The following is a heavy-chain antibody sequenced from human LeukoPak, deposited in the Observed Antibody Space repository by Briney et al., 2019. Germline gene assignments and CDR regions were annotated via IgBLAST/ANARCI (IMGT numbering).Heavy chain of an antibody. J-gene: IGHJ4*02. Sequence: SETLSLTCTVSGGSISTFFWTWIRRSAGKGLEWIGRIYTGTTYYNPSLESRATISVDTSNNRFSLKLTSLTAADTAVYYCARGTEMTSFTGYYSFDYWGRGSLVTVSS. CDR2: IYTGTT. V-gene: IGHV4-4*07. CDR1: GGSISTFF. CDR3: ARGTEMTSFTGYYSFDY. D-gene: IGHD3-9*01.